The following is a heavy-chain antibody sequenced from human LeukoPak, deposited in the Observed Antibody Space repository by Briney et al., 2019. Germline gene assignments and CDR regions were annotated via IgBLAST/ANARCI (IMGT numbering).Heavy chain of an antibody. CDR1: GFDFSGYS. V-gene: IGHV3-21*01. Sequence: PGGSLRLACAASGFDFSGYSMTWVRQAPGKGLEWVASMTSSSTYIDYADSVKGRFTLSRDNAENSLYLQMHSLRVDDTAVYYCARVSVGQGGDHILFYMDVWGKGTTVTVS. CDR2: MTSSSTYI. CDR3: ARVSVGQGGDHILFYMDV. D-gene: IGHD2/OR15-2a*01. J-gene: IGHJ6*03.